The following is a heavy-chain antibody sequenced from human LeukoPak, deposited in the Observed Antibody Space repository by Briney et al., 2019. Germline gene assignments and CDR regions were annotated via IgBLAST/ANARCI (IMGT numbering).Heavy chain of an antibody. Sequence: GASVKVSCKASGYTFTGYYMHWVRQAPGQGLEWMGWINPNSGGTNYAQKFQGRVTMTRDTSISTAYMELSRLRSDDTAVYYCARVDSAIYSSEHYYYYGMDVWGQGTTVTVSS. CDR1: GYTFTGYY. V-gene: IGHV1-2*02. CDR2: INPNSGGT. CDR3: ARVDSAIYSSEHYYYYGMDV. D-gene: IGHD6-25*01. J-gene: IGHJ6*02.